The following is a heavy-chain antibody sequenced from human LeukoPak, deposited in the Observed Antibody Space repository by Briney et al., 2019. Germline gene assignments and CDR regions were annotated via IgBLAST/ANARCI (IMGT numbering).Heavy chain of an antibody. CDR1: GGSFSGYY. CDR2: INHSGST. D-gene: IGHD3-3*01. CDR3: ARGRSGFWSGYDYYMDV. J-gene: IGHJ6*03. Sequence: SETLFLTCAVYGGSFSGYYWSWIRQPPGKGLEWIGEINHSGSTNYNPSLKSRVTISVDTSKNQFSLKLSSVTAADTAVCYCARGRSGFWSGYDYYMDVWGKGTTVTVSS. V-gene: IGHV4-34*01.